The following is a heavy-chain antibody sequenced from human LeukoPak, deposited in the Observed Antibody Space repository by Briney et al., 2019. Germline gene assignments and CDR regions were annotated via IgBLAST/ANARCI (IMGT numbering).Heavy chain of an antibody. J-gene: IGHJ4*02. CDR2: INHSGST. CDR1: GGSFSGYY. CDR3: ARAYYYGSGSYYNTGKPLGY. Sequence: PSETLSLTCAVYGGSFSGYYWSWIRQPPGKGLEWVGEINHSGSTNYNPSLKSRVTISVDTSKNQFSLKLSSVTAADTAVYYCARAYYYGSGSYYNTGKPLGYWGQGTLVTVSS. D-gene: IGHD3-10*01. V-gene: IGHV4-34*01.